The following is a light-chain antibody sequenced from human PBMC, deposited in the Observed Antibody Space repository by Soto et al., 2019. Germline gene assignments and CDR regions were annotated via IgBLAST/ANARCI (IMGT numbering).Light chain of an antibody. V-gene: IGKV1-39*01. CDR3: QQYGSSQWT. Sequence: DIQMTQSPSSLSASVGDRVTITCRASQSISSYLNWYQQKPGKAPKLLIYAASSLQSGVPSRFSGSGSGTDFTLTISSLQPEDFAVYYCQQYGSSQWTFGQGTKVDIK. J-gene: IGKJ1*01. CDR1: QSISSY. CDR2: AAS.